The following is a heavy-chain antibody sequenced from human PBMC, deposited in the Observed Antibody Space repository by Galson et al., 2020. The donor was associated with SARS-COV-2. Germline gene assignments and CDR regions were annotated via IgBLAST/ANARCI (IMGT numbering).Heavy chain of an antibody. Sequence: ETSETLSLTCTVSGGSISSYYWSWIRQPPGNGLEWIGYIYYSGSTTYNPSLKSRVTISVDTSKNQFSLKLSSVTAADTAVYYCARLLYDSSGYHTPLFDDWGQGTLVTVSS. V-gene: IGHV4-59*08. J-gene: IGHJ4*02. D-gene: IGHD3-22*01. CDR2: IYYSGST. CDR1: GGSISSYY. CDR3: ARLLYDSSGYHTPLFDD.